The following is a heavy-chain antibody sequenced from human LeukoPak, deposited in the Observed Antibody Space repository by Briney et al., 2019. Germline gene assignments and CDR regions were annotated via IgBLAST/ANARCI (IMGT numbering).Heavy chain of an antibody. J-gene: IGHJ4*02. CDR1: GYTFTSYD. Sequence: ASVKVSCKASGYTFTSYDINWVRQAPGQGLEWMGWTSTYNGNTNYAQKVQDRVTMTTDTSTSTAYMELRSLRSDDTAVYYCARDHQRGRYFSSSYFDYWGQGTLVTVSS. D-gene: IGHD1-26*01. V-gene: IGHV1-18*01. CDR2: TSTYNGNT. CDR3: ARDHQRGRYFSSSYFDY.